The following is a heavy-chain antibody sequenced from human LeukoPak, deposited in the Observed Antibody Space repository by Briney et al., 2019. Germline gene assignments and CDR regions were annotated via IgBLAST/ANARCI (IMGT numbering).Heavy chain of an antibody. D-gene: IGHD3-22*01. CDR1: GYTLTELS. Sequence: ASVKVSCKVSGYTLTELSMHWVRQAPGKGLEWMGGFDPEDGETIYAQKCQGRVTMTEDTSTDTAYMELSSLRSEDTAVYYCATVDISYYDSSGPLGYWGQGTLVTVSS. CDR2: FDPEDGET. V-gene: IGHV1-24*01. CDR3: ATVDISYYDSSGPLGY. J-gene: IGHJ4*02.